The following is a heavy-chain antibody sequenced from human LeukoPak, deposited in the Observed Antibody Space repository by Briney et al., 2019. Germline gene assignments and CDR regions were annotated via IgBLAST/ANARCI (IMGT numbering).Heavy chain of an antibody. Sequence: SETLSLTCTVSGGSISNYYWNWIRQPPGKGLEWIGYIYYTGSTNYNPSLKSRVTMSVDTSKNQFSLKLSSVTAADTAVYYCARGSYGYCSGGSCYSKSRAFDYWGQGTLVTVSS. V-gene: IGHV4-59*12. CDR2: IYYTGST. D-gene: IGHD2-15*01. CDR1: GGSISNYY. J-gene: IGHJ4*02. CDR3: ARGSYGYCSGGSCYSKSRAFDY.